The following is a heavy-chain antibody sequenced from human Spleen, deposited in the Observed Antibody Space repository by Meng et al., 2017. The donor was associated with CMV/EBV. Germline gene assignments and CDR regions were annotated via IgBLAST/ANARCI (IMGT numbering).Heavy chain of an antibody. V-gene: IGHV3-48*03. Sequence: GGSLRLSCAASGFSLSRYEMNWVRQAPGKGLEWISYIVSSGYTTYYADSVKGRFTISRDNAKNSLHLQMNSLRAEDTAVYYCARLQYGSGNFKPVRPVGRFASWGQGTLVTVSS. CDR3: ARLQYGSGNFKPVRPVGRFAS. CDR1: GFSLSRYE. J-gene: IGHJ4*02. CDR2: IVSSGYTT. D-gene: IGHD3-10*01.